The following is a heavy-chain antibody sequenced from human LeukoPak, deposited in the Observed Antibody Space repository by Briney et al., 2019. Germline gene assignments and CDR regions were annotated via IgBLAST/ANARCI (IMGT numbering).Heavy chain of an antibody. J-gene: IGHJ6*03. CDR1: GFTFDDYA. V-gene: IGHV3-9*03. CDR2: ISWNSGSI. Sequence: GRSLRLSCAASGFTFDDYAMHWVRQAPGKGLEWVSGISWNSGSIGYADSVKGRFTISRDNAKNSLYLQMNSLRAEDMALYYCAKSARPYSSRGYMDLWGKGTTVTVSS. CDR3: AKSARPYSSRGYMDL. D-gene: IGHD6-13*01.